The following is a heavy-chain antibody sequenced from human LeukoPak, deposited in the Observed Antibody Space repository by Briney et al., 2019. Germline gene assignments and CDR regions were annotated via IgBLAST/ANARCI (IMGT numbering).Heavy chain of an antibody. CDR2: VRHTGST. D-gene: IGHD3-10*01. CDR3: ARDWGFGDSEDWFDP. CDR1: GYSISRGYY. J-gene: IGHJ5*02. Sequence: PSETLSLTCNVSGYSISRGYYWGWIRQPPGKGLEWIGSVRHTGSTYYNPSLRSRVSISVDKSTNHISLEVTSVTAADTAVYYCARDWGFGDSEDWFDPWGQGTLVTVSS. V-gene: IGHV4-38-2*02.